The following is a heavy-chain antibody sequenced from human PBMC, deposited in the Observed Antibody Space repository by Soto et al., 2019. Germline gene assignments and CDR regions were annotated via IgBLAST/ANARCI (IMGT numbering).Heavy chain of an antibody. Sequence: HPGGSLRLSCAASGFTFSSYLMSWVRQAPGKGLEWVANIKQDGSEKYYVDSVKGRFTISRDNAKNSLYLQMNSLRAEDTAVYYCARDRVVVVPAAMRGQYYYYGMDVWGQGTTVTVSS. CDR2: IKQDGSEK. V-gene: IGHV3-7*04. CDR1: GFTFSSYL. CDR3: ARDRVVVVPAAMRGQYYYYGMDV. D-gene: IGHD2-2*01. J-gene: IGHJ6*02.